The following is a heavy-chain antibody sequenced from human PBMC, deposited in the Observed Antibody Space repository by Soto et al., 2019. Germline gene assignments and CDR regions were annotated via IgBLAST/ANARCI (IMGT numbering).Heavy chain of an antibody. CDR3: AAQYHHKWCAS. V-gene: IGHV4-39*01. Sequence: QLQLQESGPGLVKPSETLSITCIVSGGSISSDTYYWGWIRQPPGKGLEWIGSLFYSGSTSYNPSLKSRVTISVDTFKNQFSLKLTSVTAADTAVYYCAAQYHHKWCASWGQGTLVTVSS. D-gene: IGHD2-2*01. CDR2: LFYSGST. J-gene: IGHJ5*01. CDR1: GGSISSDTYY.